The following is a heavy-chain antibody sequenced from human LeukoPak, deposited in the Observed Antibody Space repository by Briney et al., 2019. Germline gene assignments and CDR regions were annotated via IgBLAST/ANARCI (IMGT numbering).Heavy chain of an antibody. V-gene: IGHV3-30-3*01. D-gene: IGHD6-19*01. J-gene: IGHJ4*02. CDR3: ARDSSEWLALDY. CDR1: GFTFSSYA. Sequence: GGSLRLSCAASGFTFSSYAMHWVRQAPGKGLEWVAVISYDGSNKYYADSVKGRFTISRDNSKNTLYLQMNSLRAEDTAVYYCARDSSEWLALDYWGQGTLVTVSS. CDR2: ISYDGSNK.